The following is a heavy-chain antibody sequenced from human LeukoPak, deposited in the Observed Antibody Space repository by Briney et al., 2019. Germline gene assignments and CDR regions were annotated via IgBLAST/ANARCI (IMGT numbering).Heavy chain of an antibody. V-gene: IGHV1-18*01. CDR3: ARGKGDILTGLYYFDY. CDR2: ISAYNGNT. J-gene: IGHJ4*02. Sequence: ASVKVSCKASGYTFTSYGISWVRQAPGQGLEWMGWISAYNGNTNYAQKLQGRVTMTTDTSTSTAYMEVSSLRSEDTAVYYCARGKGDILTGLYYFDYWGQGTLVTVSS. D-gene: IGHD3-9*01. CDR1: GYTFTSYG.